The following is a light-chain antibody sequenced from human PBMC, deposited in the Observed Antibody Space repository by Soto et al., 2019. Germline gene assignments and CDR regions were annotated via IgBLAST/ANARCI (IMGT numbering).Light chain of an antibody. CDR1: SSNIGSNY. CDR2: RND. V-gene: IGLV1-47*01. Sequence: QSVLTQPPSASGTPGQRVTISCSGSSSNIGSNYVYWYQQVPGTAPKLLIYRNDQRPSGVPDRFSGSKSGTSASLAISGLRSEDEADYYCAAWDDSLSGYAVFGGGTQLTVL. CDR3: AAWDDSLSGYAV. J-gene: IGLJ7*01.